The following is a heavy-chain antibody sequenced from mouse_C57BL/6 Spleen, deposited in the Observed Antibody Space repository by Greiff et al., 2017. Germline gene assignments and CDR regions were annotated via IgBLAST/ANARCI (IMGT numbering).Heavy chain of an antibody. CDR1: GYTFTSYW. CDR3: ARWDYGRYYFDD. Sequence: QVQLQQPGAELVRPGSSVKLSCKASGYTFTSYWMHWVKQRPIQGLEWIGNIDPSDSETHYNQKFKDKATLTVDKSSSTAYMQLSSLTSEDSAVYYCARWDYGRYYFDDWGQGTTLTVSS. J-gene: IGHJ2*01. CDR2: IDPSDSET. V-gene: IGHV1-52*01. D-gene: IGHD2-4*01.